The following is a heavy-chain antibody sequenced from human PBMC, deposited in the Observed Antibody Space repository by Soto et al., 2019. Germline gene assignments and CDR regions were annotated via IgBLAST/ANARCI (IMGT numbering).Heavy chain of an antibody. V-gene: IGHV4-59*01. CDR1: GGSISSYY. CDR2: IYYSGST. Sequence: SETLSLTCTVSGGSISSYYWSWIRQPPGKGLEWIGYIYYSGSTNYNPSLKSRVTISVDTSKNQFSLKLSSVTAAGTAVYYCARFAVAGTFDYWGQGTLVTVSS. D-gene: IGHD6-19*01. J-gene: IGHJ4*02. CDR3: ARFAVAGTFDY.